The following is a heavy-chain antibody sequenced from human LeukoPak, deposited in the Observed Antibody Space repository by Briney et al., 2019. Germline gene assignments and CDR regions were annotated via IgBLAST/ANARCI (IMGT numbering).Heavy chain of an antibody. CDR1: EYSFATYW. CDR3: ASEYCSGGNCYFDY. CDR2: IFPGDSDT. D-gene: IGHD2-15*01. J-gene: IGHJ4*02. V-gene: IGHV5-51*01. Sequence: GESLKISCKGSEYSFATYWIGWVRQIPGKALEWWGIIFPGDSDTRYSPSFQGQVTISADKSISTAYLQWSSLKASDTAIYYCASEYCSGGNCYFDYWGQGTLVTVSS.